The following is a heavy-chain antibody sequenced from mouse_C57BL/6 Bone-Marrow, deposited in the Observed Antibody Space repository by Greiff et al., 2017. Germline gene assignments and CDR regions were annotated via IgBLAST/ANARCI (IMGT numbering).Heavy chain of an antibody. Sequence: EVQLVESGGGLVKPGGSLKLSCAASGFTFSSYTMSWVRQTPEKRLEWVATISGGGGNTYYPDSVKGRFTITRDNAKNTLYLQMSSLGSEDTALYYCARQVRSVEWGQGTSVTVSS. V-gene: IGHV5-9*01. J-gene: IGHJ4*01. D-gene: IGHD1-1*01. CDR1: GFTFSSYT. CDR2: ISGGGGNT. CDR3: ARQVRSVE.